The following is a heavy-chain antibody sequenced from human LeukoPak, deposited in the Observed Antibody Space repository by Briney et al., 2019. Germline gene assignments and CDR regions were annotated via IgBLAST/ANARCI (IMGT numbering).Heavy chain of an antibody. D-gene: IGHD3-22*01. V-gene: IGHV3-30*03. Sequence: GGSLRLSCAASGFTFSSYWMTWVRQAPGKGLEWVAVISYDGSNKYYADSVKGRFTISRDNSKNTLYLQMNSLRAEDSAIYFCAREVHYDSGYTADYWGQGALVIVSS. CDR2: ISYDGSNK. J-gene: IGHJ4*02. CDR1: GFTFSSYW. CDR3: AREVHYDSGYTADY.